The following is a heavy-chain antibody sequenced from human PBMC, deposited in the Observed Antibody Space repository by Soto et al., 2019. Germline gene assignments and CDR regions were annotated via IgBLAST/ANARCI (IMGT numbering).Heavy chain of an antibody. V-gene: IGHV3-30*18. D-gene: IGHD2-21*02. J-gene: IGHJ4*02. CDR1: GFTFSSYG. CDR2: ISYDGNNK. Sequence: QVQLVESGGGVVQPGRSLRLSCAASGFTFSSYGMHWVRQAPGKGLEWVAVISYDGNNKYYADSVKGRFTISRDNSKNTLYLQMNSLRAEDTAVYYCAKLESHGGNSPGLRAGYYFDYWGQGTLVTVSS. CDR3: AKLESHGGNSPGLRAGYYFDY.